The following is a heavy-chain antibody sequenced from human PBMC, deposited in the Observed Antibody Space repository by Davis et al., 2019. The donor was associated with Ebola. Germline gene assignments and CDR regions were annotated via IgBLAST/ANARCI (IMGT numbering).Heavy chain of an antibody. CDR1: NGPLSGSF. Sequence: MPGGSLRLSCAVSNGPLSGSFWSWVRQPPGKGLEWIGEVGHSRYTSYNPSLKSRLTLSADTSKNQVSLNLRSVTAADTAVYFCARTTQTSVSDSGLGYNYFDPWGQGVLITVSS. D-gene: IGHD4-11*01. CDR3: ARTTQTSVSDSGLGYNYFDP. CDR2: VGHSRYT. J-gene: IGHJ5*02. V-gene: IGHV4-34*01.